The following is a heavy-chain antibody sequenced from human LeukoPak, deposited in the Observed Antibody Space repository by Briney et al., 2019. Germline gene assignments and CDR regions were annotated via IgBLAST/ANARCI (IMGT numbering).Heavy chain of an antibody. D-gene: IGHD6-19*01. CDR3: ARDRDSSGPHWFDP. V-gene: IGHV1-24*01. Sequence: GASVKVSCKVSGYTLTELSMHWVRQAPGKGLEWMGGFDPEDGETIYAQKFQGRVTMTEDTSTSTAYMELRSLRSDDTAVYYCARDRDSSGPHWFDPWGQGTLVTVSS. CDR2: FDPEDGET. CDR1: GYTLTELS. J-gene: IGHJ5*02.